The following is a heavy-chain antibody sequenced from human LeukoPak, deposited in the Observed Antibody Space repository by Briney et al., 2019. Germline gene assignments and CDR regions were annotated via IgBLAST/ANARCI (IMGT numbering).Heavy chain of an antibody. Sequence: ASVKVSCKASGGTFSSYAISWVRQAPGQGLEWMGGIIPIFGTANYAQKFQGRVTITADESTSTAYMELSSLRSEDTAVYYCARVGGYDSSGYYYVRGYFDYWGQGTLVTVSS. CDR2: IIPIFGTA. V-gene: IGHV1-69*01. D-gene: IGHD3-22*01. CDR3: ARVGGYDSSGYYYVRGYFDY. J-gene: IGHJ4*02. CDR1: GGTFSSYA.